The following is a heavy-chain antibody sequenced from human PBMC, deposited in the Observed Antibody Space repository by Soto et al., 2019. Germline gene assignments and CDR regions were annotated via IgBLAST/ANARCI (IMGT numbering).Heavy chain of an antibody. CDR3: ASSRGGPVPLDY. J-gene: IGHJ4*02. Sequence: QLQLQESGSGLVKPSQTLSLTCAVSGGSISSGGYSWSWIRQPPGKGLEWIGYIYHSGSTYYNPSLQGRVPITVXXSTNQSSLKLSSVTAADTAVYYCASSRGGPVPLDYWGQGTLVTVSS. CDR2: IYHSGST. CDR1: GGSISSGGYS. V-gene: IGHV4-30-2*01. D-gene: IGHD3-16*01.